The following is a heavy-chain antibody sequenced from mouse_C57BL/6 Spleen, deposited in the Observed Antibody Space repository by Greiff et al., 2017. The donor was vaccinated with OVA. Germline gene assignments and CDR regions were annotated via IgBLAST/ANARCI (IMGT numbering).Heavy chain of an antibody. Sequence: EVKVVESGGDLVKPGGSLKLSCAASGFTFSSYGMSWVRQTPDKRLEWVATISSGGSYTSYPDSVKGRYTISRDNAKNTLYLQMRSLKSEDTSMYYCARHRASITTVVAFDYWGQGTTLTVSS. D-gene: IGHD1-1*01. CDR3: ARHRASITTVVAFDY. CDR1: GFTFSSYG. J-gene: IGHJ2*01. CDR2: ISSGGSYT. V-gene: IGHV5-6*01.